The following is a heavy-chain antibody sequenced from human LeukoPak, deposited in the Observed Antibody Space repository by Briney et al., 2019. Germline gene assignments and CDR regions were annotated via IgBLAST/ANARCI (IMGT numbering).Heavy chain of an antibody. Sequence: GGSLRLSCAASGFTFSSYWMNWARQAPGKGLEWVASINHNGNVNYYVDSVKGRFTISRDNSKNTLYLQMNSLRAEDTAVYYCAKAWGIVVTLFDYWGQGTLVTVSS. CDR3: AKAWGIVVTLFDY. D-gene: IGHD3-22*01. V-gene: IGHV3-7*03. J-gene: IGHJ4*02. CDR1: GFTFSSYW. CDR2: INHNGNVN.